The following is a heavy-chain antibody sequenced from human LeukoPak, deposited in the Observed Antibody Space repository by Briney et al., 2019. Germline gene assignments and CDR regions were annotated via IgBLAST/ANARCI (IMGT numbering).Heavy chain of an antibody. CDR3: ARGADY. V-gene: IGHV3-64*01. Sequence: GGSLRLSCAASGFTFSSYAMHWVRQAPGKGLEYVSAISSNGGSTYYANSVKGRFTISRDNSKNTLYLQMGSLRAEDMAVYYCARGADYWGQGTLVNVSS. J-gene: IGHJ4*02. CDR2: ISSNGGST. CDR1: GFTFSSYA. D-gene: IGHD1-26*01.